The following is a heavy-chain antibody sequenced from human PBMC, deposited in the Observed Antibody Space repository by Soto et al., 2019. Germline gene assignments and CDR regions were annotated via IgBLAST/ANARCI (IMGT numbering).Heavy chain of an antibody. J-gene: IGHJ5*02. CDR1: GYTFTSYA. Sequence: QVQLVQSGAEVKKPGASVKVACKASGYTFTSYAMHWVRQAPGQRLEWMGWINAGNGNTKYSQKFQGRVTITRDTSASTAYMELSSLRSEDTAVYYCARGVAGPLHWFDPWGQGTLVTVSS. V-gene: IGHV1-3*01. CDR3: ARGVAGPLHWFDP. CDR2: INAGNGNT. D-gene: IGHD6-19*01.